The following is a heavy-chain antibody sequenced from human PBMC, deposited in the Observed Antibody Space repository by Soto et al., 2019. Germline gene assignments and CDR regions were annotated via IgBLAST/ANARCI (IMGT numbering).Heavy chain of an antibody. Sequence: QVQLVQSGAEVKKPGASVKVSCKASGYTFTSYDITWVRQATGQGLVWRGWMNTNSGNTGYAHKFQGRVTMTRNTSTSTAYMEWSSRRSEDTAVYYCAGGYGGYEDFWGQGTLVTVSS. CDR3: AGGYGGYEDF. CDR2: MNTNSGNT. J-gene: IGHJ4*02. CDR1: GYTFTSYD. V-gene: IGHV1-8*01. D-gene: IGHD5-12*01.